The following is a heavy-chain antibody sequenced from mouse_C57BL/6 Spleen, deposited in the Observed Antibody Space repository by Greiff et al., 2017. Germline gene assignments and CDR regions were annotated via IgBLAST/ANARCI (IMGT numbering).Heavy chain of an antibody. J-gene: IGHJ3*01. V-gene: IGHV1-15*01. D-gene: IGHD2-4*01. Sequence: QVQLQQSGAELVRPGASVTLSCKASGYTFTDYEMHWVKQTPVHGLEWIGAIDPETGGTAYNQKFKGKAILTADKSSSTAYMELRSLTSEDSAVYYCTRGGIYYDYLAWFAYWGQGTLVTVSA. CDR1: GYTFTDYE. CDR3: TRGGIYYDYLAWFAY. CDR2: IDPETGGT.